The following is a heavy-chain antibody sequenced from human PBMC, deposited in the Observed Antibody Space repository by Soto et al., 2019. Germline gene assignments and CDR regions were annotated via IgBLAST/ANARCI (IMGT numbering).Heavy chain of an antibody. D-gene: IGHD2-15*01. Sequence: QVQLVQSGAEVKKPGASVKVSCKASGYTFTSYYMHWVRQAPGQGLEWMGIINPSGGSTSYAQKFQGRVTMTRDTSTSTVYRELSSLRSEDTAVYYCARVGYCSGGSCYDGDYWGQGTLVTVSS. V-gene: IGHV1-46*03. CDR1: GYTFTSYY. CDR3: ARVGYCSGGSCYDGDY. CDR2: INPSGGST. J-gene: IGHJ4*02.